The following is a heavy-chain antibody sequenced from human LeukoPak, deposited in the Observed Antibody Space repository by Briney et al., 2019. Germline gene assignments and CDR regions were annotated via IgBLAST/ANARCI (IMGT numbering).Heavy chain of an antibody. D-gene: IGHD3-16*02. J-gene: IGHJ5*02. V-gene: IGHV1-46*01. Sequence: GASVKVSCKASGYTFTRYYIHWVRQAPGQGLEWMGLINPSGSSTLYAQKFQGRVTMTRDMSTTTDYMELSSLRSEDTAVYYCARDNSVGDIAWWFDPWGQGTLVTVSS. CDR3: ARDNSVGDIAWWFDP. CDR2: INPSGSST. CDR1: GYTFTRYY.